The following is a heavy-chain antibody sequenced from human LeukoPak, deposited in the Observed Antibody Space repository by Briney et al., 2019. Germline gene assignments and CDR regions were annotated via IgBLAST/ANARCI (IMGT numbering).Heavy chain of an antibody. CDR3: AKDGLKVVAATVDAFDI. D-gene: IGHD2-15*01. CDR1: GFTFSSYA. CDR2: ISGSGGST. Sequence: GGSLRLSCAASGFTFSSYAMSWVRQAPGKGLEWVSAISGSGGSTYYADSVKGRFTISRDNSKYTLYLQMNSLRAEDTAVYYCAKDGLKVVAATVDAFDIWGQGTMVTVSS. V-gene: IGHV3-23*01. J-gene: IGHJ3*02.